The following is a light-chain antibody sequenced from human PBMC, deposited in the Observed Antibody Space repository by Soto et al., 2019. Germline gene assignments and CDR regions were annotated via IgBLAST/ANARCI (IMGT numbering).Light chain of an antibody. CDR3: HQRQSWPRT. V-gene: IGKV3-11*01. J-gene: IGKJ1*01. CDR2: HTS. Sequence: EIVLTQSPATLSPSPGERATLSCRASQTVNSRLAWYQHKPGQAPRLLIYHTSNRATGIPARFSGSGSGTDFTLTISSLEPEDFAVYYCHQRQSWPRTFGQGTKVDIK. CDR1: QTVNSR.